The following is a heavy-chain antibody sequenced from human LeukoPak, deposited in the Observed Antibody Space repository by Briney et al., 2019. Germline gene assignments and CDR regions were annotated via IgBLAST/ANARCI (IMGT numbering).Heavy chain of an antibody. V-gene: IGHV3-66*01. CDR1: GFTVSNNY. CDR3: ARGYGGGYYDSSGQIFDY. Sequence: GGSLRLSCAASGFTVSNNYMRWVRQAPGKGLEWVSLIYSGGSTYYADSVKGRFIISRDNSKNTLYLQMNSLRAEDTAVYYCARGYGGGYYDSSGQIFDYWGQGTLVTVSS. D-gene: IGHD3-22*01. CDR2: IYSGGST. J-gene: IGHJ4*02.